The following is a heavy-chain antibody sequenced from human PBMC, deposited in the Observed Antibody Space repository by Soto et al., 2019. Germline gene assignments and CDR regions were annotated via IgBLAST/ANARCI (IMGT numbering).Heavy chain of an antibody. CDR1: GLTFSSYA. D-gene: IGHD2-2*01. CDR2: IGESGTPT. CDR3: ARYIPGVRYYGMDV. J-gene: IGHJ6*02. Sequence: GGSLRLSCAASGLTFSSYAMKWVRQDPGKGLEWVSLIGESGTPTYYADSVKGRFTISRDNSGNTLFLEMYSLRAEDTAVYYCARYIPGVRYYGMDVWGQGTTVTVSS. V-gene: IGHV3-23*01.